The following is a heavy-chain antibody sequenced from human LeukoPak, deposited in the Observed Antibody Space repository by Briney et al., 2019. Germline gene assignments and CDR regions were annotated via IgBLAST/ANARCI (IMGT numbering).Heavy chain of an antibody. D-gene: IGHD2-15*01. CDR2: INPNSGGT. CDR1: GYTFTGYC. Sequence: ASVNVSCKASGYTFTGYCMHWVRQAPGQGLEWMGWINPNSGGTNYAQKFQGRVTMTRDTSISTAYMELSRLRSDDTAVYYCAISCSGGSCYSEGNYYMDVWGKGTTVTVSS. V-gene: IGHV1-2*02. CDR3: AISCSGGSCYSEGNYYMDV. J-gene: IGHJ6*03.